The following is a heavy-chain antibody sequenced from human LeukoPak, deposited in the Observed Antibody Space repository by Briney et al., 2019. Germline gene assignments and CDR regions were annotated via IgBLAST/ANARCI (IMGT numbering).Heavy chain of an antibody. Sequence: SVKVSCKASGGTFSSYAISWVRQGPGQGLEWMGGIIPIFGTANYAQKFQGRVTITADKSTSTAYMELSSLRSEDTAVYYCARGRSGYDSVDYWGQGTLVTVSS. CDR1: GGTFSSYA. CDR3: ARGRSGYDSVDY. D-gene: IGHD5-12*01. CDR2: IIPIFGTA. V-gene: IGHV1-69*06. J-gene: IGHJ4*02.